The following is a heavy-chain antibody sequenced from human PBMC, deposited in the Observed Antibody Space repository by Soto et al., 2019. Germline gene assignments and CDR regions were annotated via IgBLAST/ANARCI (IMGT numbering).Heavy chain of an antibody. D-gene: IGHD3-10*01. J-gene: IGHJ6*02. CDR2: MNQDGNER. V-gene: IGHV3-7*05. CDR3: ASLRISYAVDV. Sequence: EVQLVESGGGLVQVGGSLRLSCGVSGFTFGDYWMTWVRQAPGKGLEWVANMNQDGNERFYVDSVKGRFTISRDNAKNSLYLQMNSLRADDTAVYYCASLRISYAVDVWGQGTTVTVSS. CDR1: GFTFGDYW.